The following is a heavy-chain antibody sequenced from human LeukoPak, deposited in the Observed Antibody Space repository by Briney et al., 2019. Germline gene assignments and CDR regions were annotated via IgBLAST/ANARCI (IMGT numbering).Heavy chain of an antibody. D-gene: IGHD2-8*02. CDR1: GGTFSSYA. CDR2: IIPIFGTA. J-gene: IGHJ3*02. V-gene: IGHV1-69*13. CDR3: ARGPCTGGVCYNAFDI. Sequence: GASVKVPCKASGGTFSSYAISWVRQAPGQGLEWMGGIIPIFGTANYAQKFQGRVTITADESTSTAYMELSSLRSEDTAVYYCARGPCTGGVCYNAFDIWGQGTMVAVSS.